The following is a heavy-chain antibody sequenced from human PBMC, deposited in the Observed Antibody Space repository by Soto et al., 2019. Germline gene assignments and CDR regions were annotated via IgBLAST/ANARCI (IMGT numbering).Heavy chain of an antibody. CDR2: ISYDGSDQ. Sequence: QVQLVESGGGVVQPGRSLGLSCTASGLTFSSYGMHWVRQAPGKGLEWVATISYDGSDQYYADSVKGRFTIPRDSSKNTLYVQMNSPRAEDTAVYHCAKDLGGYRYYAMDVWGQGTTVTVS. J-gene: IGHJ6*02. V-gene: IGHV3-30*18. CDR3: AKDLGGYRYYAMDV. D-gene: IGHD3-16*02. CDR1: GLTFSSYG.